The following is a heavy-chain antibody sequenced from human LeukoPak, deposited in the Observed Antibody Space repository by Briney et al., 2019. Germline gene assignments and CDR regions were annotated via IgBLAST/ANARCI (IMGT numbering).Heavy chain of an antibody. D-gene: IGHD3-10*01. CDR1: GYTFTGYY. V-gene: IGHV3-30-3*01. CDR3: ASARGSGNYYSPNDY. Sequence: SCKASGYTFTGYYMHWVRQAPGKGLEWVAVISYDGSNKYYADSVKGRFTISRDNSKNTLHLQMNSLRPEDTAVYYCASARGSGNYYSPNDYWGQGTLVTVSS. CDR2: ISYDGSNK. J-gene: IGHJ4*02.